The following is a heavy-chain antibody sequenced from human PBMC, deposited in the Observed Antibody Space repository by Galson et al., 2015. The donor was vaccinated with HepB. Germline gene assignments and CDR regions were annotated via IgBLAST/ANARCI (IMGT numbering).Heavy chain of an antibody. CDR2: IYYSGST. D-gene: IGHD2-2*01. V-gene: IGHV4-59*01. CDR3: ARGVVVPAAPDAFDI. CDR1: GGSISSYY. J-gene: IGHJ3*02. Sequence: TLSLTCTVSGGSISSYYWSWIRQPPGKGLEWIGYIYYSGSTNYNPSLKSRVTISVDTSKNQFSLKLSSVTAADTAVYYCARGVVVPAAPDAFDIWGQGTMVTVSS.